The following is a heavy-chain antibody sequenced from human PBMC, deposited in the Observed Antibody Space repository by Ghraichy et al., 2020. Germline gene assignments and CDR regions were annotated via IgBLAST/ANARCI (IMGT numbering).Heavy chain of an antibody. Sequence: GGSLRLSCAASGFTFSNYNINWVRQAPGKGLEWVSSISSGSTYIYYADSVKGRFTISRDNAKNSLFLQMNSLRAEDTAMYYCAREKGTGDFDYWGQGTLVTVSS. D-gene: IGHD1/OR15-1a*01. CDR3: AREKGTGDFDY. V-gene: IGHV3-21*01. CDR1: GFTFSNYN. J-gene: IGHJ4*02. CDR2: ISSGSTYI.